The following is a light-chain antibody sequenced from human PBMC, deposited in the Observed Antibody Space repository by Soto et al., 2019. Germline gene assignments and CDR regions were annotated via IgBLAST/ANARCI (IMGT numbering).Light chain of an antibody. CDR2: SNS. CDR1: NSNIGSHT. J-gene: IGLJ1*01. CDR3: ASWDDNIYV. Sequence: QSLMTQPPSSSGTPGQRVTISCSGSNSNIGSHTVNWYQQLPGTAPKLLIYSNSQRPLGVPVRFSGSKSGTSASLAISGLQSEDEADYYCASWDDNIYVFGLGTKVNVL. V-gene: IGLV1-44*01.